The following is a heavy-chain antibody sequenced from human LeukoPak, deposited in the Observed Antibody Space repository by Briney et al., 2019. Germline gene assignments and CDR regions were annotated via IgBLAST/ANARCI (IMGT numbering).Heavy chain of an antibody. V-gene: IGHV4-4*09. Sequence: SETLSLTCTVSSGSISSYYWSWIRQPPGKGLEWIGYIYTSGSTNYNPSLKSRVTISVDTSKNQFSLKLSSVTAADTAVYYCARAGIAAAGWFDPWGQGTLVTVSS. CDR3: ARAGIAAAGWFDP. CDR1: SGSISSYY. CDR2: IYTSGST. D-gene: IGHD6-13*01. J-gene: IGHJ5*02.